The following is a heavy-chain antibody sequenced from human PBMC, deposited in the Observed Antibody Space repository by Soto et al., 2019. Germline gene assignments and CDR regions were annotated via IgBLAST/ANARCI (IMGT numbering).Heavy chain of an antibody. D-gene: IGHD3-9*01. CDR3: ARSDYDILTGYYPDFDY. CDR1: GGSLSSSSYY. Sequence: PSETLSLTCTVSGGSLSSSSYYWGWIRQPPGKGLEWIGSIYYSGSTYYNPSLKSRVTISVDTSKNQFSLKLSSVTAADTAVYYCARSDYDILTGYYPDFDYWGQGTLVTVSS. CDR2: IYYSGST. J-gene: IGHJ4*02. V-gene: IGHV4-39*01.